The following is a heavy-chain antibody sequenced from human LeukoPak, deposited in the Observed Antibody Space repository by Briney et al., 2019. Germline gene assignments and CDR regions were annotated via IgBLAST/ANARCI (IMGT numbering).Heavy chain of an antibody. CDR3: ARGVEPLAANTLAY. Sequence: PGGSLRLSCAASGFTVITNDMTWVRHAPGKGLEWVSVLYSDGNTKYADSVQGRFTISRDDSKNPLYLEMNSLSPDDTAVYYCARGVEPLAANTLAYWGQGTLVSVSS. CDR1: GFTVITND. J-gene: IGHJ4*02. V-gene: IGHV3-53*01. D-gene: IGHD1-14*01. CDR2: LYSDGNT.